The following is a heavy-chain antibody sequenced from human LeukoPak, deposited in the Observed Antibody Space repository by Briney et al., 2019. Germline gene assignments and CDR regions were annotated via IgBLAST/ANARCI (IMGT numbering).Heavy chain of an antibody. CDR2: IDYSGST. V-gene: IGHV4-59*01. D-gene: IGHD6-19*01. CDR3: ARGYSSGWYYIDY. Sequence: SETLSLTCTVSGGSISRDYLNWIRQPPGKGLEWVGYIDYSGSTDYNPSLKSRVTFSVDTSKKQFSLKLSSVTAADTAVYYCARGYSSGWYYIDYWGQGTLVTVSS. CDR1: GGSISRDY. J-gene: IGHJ4*02.